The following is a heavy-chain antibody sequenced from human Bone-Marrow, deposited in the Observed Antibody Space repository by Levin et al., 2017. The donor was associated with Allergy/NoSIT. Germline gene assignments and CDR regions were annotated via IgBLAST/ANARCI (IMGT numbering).Heavy chain of an antibody. CDR1: GFTFSRRG. CDR3: AKDEGIYFYGVDV. D-gene: IGHD3-10*01. Sequence: AGGSLRLSCVASGFTFSRRGMHWCRQAPGKGLQWVAVISYDEGEIKHYADSVQGRFTISRDNSKNTVFLQMNSLSEEDTGVYYCAKDEGIYFYGVDVWGQGTTVIVSS. CDR2: ISYDEGEIK. V-gene: IGHV3-30*18. J-gene: IGHJ6*02.